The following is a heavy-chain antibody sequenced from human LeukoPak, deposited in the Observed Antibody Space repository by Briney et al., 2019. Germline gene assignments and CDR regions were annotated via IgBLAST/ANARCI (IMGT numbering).Heavy chain of an antibody. Sequence: SETLSLTCTVSGGSISSHYWSWIRQPPGKGLEWIGYIYYSGSTNYNPSLKSRVIISVDTSKNQFSLKLSSVTAADTAVYYCARHIARGAHDYWGQGTLVTVSS. CDR3: ARHIARGAHDY. V-gene: IGHV4-59*11. CDR2: IYYSGST. CDR1: GGSISSHY. D-gene: IGHD5-12*01. J-gene: IGHJ4*02.